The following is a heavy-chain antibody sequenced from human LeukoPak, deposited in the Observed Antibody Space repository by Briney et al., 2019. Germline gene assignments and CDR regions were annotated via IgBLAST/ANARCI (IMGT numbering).Heavy chain of an antibody. J-gene: IGHJ4*02. CDR2: ISYNGSNK. D-gene: IGHD2-15*01. CDR1: GLTFSSYG. V-gene: IGHV3-30*03. CDR3: ATDLGGGSWYGYYFDY. Sequence: PGRSLRLSCAASGLTFSSYGMHRVRQAPGKGLEGVAVISYNGSNKYYEDSVKGRFTISRENSKNKLYLQMNSLSAEDTAVYYCATDLGGGSWYGYYFDYWVQGALVGVCS.